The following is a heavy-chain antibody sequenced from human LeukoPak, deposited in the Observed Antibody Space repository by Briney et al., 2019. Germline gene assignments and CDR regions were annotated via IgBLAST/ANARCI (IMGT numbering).Heavy chain of an antibody. CDR2: ISFDGSNK. D-gene: IGHD2-21*02. Sequence: GGSLRLSCAASGFTFTTYAMHWVRQAPGKGLEWVAVISFDGSNKYYADSVKGRFTISRDNAKNTLYLQVNRLRPEDTAVYYCAGSLAYCGGDCRLGDYWGQGTLVTVSS. CDR3: AGSLAYCGGDCRLGDY. J-gene: IGHJ4*02. V-gene: IGHV3-30*04. CDR1: GFTFTTYA.